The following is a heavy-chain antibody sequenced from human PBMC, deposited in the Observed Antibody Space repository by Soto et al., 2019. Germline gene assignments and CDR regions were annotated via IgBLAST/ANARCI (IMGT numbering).Heavy chain of an antibody. CDR3: ASATSIAVAGKET. CDR1: GDTVTKYG. J-gene: IGHJ4*02. CDR2: ISFYNGHT. Sequence: QVQLVQSGGEVKKPGASVKVSCKASGDTVTKYGISWVRQAPGQGLEWLGWISFYNGHTNYALKFQDRITFTTDTSPNTPSMELRSLTSDDTAVYYCASATSIAVAGKETWGQGTLVTVSS. D-gene: IGHD6-19*01. V-gene: IGHV1-18*01.